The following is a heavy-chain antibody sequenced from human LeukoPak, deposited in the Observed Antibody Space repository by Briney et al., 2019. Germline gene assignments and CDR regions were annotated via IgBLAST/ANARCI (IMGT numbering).Heavy chain of an antibody. CDR2: IYDSGST. V-gene: IGHV4-30-4*01. CDR1: GASIRSGDYY. CDR3: ARDCSGGSCYGAFDI. Sequence: SQTLSLTCTVSGASIRSGDYYWSWIRQPPGKGLEWIGYIYDSGSTYYNPSLKSRITISVDTSENRFSLKLTSVTATDTAVYCCARDCSGGSCYGAFDIWGQGTMVTVSS. J-gene: IGHJ3*02. D-gene: IGHD2-15*01.